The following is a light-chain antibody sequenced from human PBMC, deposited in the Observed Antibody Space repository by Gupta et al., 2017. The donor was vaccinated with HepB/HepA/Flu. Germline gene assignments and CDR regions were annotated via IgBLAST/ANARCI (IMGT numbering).Light chain of an antibody. CDR1: SSNIGAGYD. CDR2: GNN. CDR3: QSYDTSLSDSVV. V-gene: IGLV1-40*01. J-gene: IGLJ2*01. Sequence: QSVLTQPPSVSGAPGQRVPISCTGGSSNIGAGYDVHWYQQLPGAAPKLLIYGNNNRPSGVPDRFSGSKSGTSVSLAITGLQAEDEADYYCQSYDTSLSDSVVFGGGTKLTVL.